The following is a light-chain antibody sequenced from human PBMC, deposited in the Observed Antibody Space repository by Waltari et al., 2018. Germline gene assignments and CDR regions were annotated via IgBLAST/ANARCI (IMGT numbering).Light chain of an antibody. CDR2: DAS. V-gene: IGKV1-5*01. CDR3: QQSKSYWT. CDR1: HSISSW. Sequence: DIQMTQSPSTLSASVGDRVTITCRASHSISSWLAWYQQKPGKAPKLLIYDASSFESGVPSRFSGSGSGTEFTLTISSLQSDDFGTYYCQQSKSYWTFGPGTKVEIK. J-gene: IGKJ1*01.